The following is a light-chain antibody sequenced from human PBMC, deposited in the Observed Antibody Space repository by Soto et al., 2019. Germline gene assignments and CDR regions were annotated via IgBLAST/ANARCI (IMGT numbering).Light chain of an antibody. CDR2: AAS. Sequence: DIQMTQSPSSASASVGDRVTITCRASQGISSWLAWYQQKPGKAPNLLIYAASSLDSGVPSRFSGSGSGTEFILTISSLQPDDFATYHCQHYGGMWAFGQGTKVDIK. J-gene: IGKJ1*01. CDR1: QGISSW. CDR3: QHYGGMWA. V-gene: IGKV1-12*01.